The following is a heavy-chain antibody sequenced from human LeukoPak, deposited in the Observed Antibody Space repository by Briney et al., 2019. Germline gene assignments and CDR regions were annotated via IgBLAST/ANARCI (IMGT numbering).Heavy chain of an antibody. J-gene: IGHJ6*02. D-gene: IGHD5-18*01. V-gene: IGHV3-74*01. CDR3: ARDAVDTANAV. CDR2: INSDGSIT. Sequence: GGSLRLSCAAPGFTFTTYWMHWVRQAPGKGLVWVSHINSDGSITSYADSVKGRFTISRDNAKNTLYLQMNSLRAEDTAVYYCARDAVDTANAVWGQGTTVTVSS. CDR1: GFTFTTYW.